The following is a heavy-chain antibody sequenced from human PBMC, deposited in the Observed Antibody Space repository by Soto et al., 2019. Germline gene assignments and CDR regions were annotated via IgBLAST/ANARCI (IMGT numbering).Heavy chain of an antibody. CDR1: GFTFSGYY. Sequence: QVQLVESGGGLVKPGGSLRLSCAASGFTFSGYYMSWISQAPGKGLECISYISSSGDRTKYADSVKGRFTISRDNAKKSLYLQMNSMRAEDTAVYYCVREPAYYFDYWGQGTLVTVSS. J-gene: IGHJ4*02. V-gene: IGHV3-11*05. CDR2: ISSSGDRT. CDR3: VREPAYYFDY.